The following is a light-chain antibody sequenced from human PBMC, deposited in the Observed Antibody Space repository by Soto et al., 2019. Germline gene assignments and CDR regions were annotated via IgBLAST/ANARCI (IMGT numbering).Light chain of an antibody. CDR1: QGISSW. CDR3: QQANSFLLT. CDR2: AAS. Sequence: DIQMTQSPSSVSASVGDRVTITCRARQGISSWVAWYQQKPGKAPKLLIYAASSLQSGVPSRFRGSGSGTDVTLTISSLQPEDFGTYYWQQANSFLLTSGGGTKVEIK. J-gene: IGKJ4*01. V-gene: IGKV1-12*01.